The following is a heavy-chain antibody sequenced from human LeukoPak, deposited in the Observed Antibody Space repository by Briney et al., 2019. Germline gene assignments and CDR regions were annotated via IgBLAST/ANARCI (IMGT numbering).Heavy chain of an antibody. CDR1: GFTLSDYY. Sequence: GGSLSLSCAASGFTLSDYYMGWLRQAPGKGLEWVSYISSSGSAIFNADSVKGRFTIPRDNAKNSLYLQMNSLGAEDTAVYYCVRESGRSPDYWGQGTLVAVSS. D-gene: IGHD3-10*01. CDR3: VRESGRSPDY. CDR2: ISSSGSAI. J-gene: IGHJ4*02. V-gene: IGHV3-11*04.